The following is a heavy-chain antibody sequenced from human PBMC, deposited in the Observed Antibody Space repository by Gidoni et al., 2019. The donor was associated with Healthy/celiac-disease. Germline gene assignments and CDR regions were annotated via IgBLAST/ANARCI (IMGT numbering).Heavy chain of an antibody. CDR3: ARGYRIVVVVAALGTAGAFDI. J-gene: IGHJ3*02. V-gene: IGHV1-69*04. CDR2: IIPILGIA. Sequence: QVQLVQSGAEVKKPGSSVKVSCKASGGTFSSYAISWLRQAPGQGLEWMGRIIPILGIANYAQKFQGRVTITADKSTSTAYMELSSLRSEDTAVYYCARGYRIVVVVAALGTAGAFDIWGQGTMVTVSS. D-gene: IGHD2-15*01. CDR1: GGTFSSYA.